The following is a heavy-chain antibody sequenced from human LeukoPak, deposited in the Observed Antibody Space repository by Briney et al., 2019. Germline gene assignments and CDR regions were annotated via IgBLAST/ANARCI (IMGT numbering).Heavy chain of an antibody. Sequence: GGSLRLSCVASGFSFSSYSMNWVRQAPGKGLEWVSSISMSNFYIYYADSVKGRFTISRDNAKNSLYLQMNSLRAEDTAVYYCAKDLGSEAAADDAFDIWGQGTMVTVSS. CDR3: AKDLGSEAAADDAFDI. D-gene: IGHD6-13*01. CDR1: GFSFSSYS. V-gene: IGHV3-21*04. J-gene: IGHJ3*02. CDR2: ISMSNFYI.